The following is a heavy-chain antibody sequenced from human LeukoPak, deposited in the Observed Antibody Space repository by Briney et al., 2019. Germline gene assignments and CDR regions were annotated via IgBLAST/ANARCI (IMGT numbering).Heavy chain of an antibody. Sequence: SETLSLTCTVSGGSISSYYWSWIRQPPGKGLEWIGYIYSSGSTNYNPSLKSQVTISVATSKNQFSLKLSSVTAADTAVYYCARTYYYDSSGYYSHIDYWGQGTLVTVSS. V-gene: IGHV4-59*12. J-gene: IGHJ4*02. CDR2: IYSSGST. D-gene: IGHD3-22*01. CDR1: GGSISSYY. CDR3: ARTYYYDSSGYYSHIDY.